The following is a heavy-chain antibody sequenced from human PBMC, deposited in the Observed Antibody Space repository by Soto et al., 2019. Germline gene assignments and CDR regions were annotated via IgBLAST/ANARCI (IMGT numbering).Heavy chain of an antibody. J-gene: IGHJ5*01. D-gene: IGHD1-1*01. CDR2: MSGDGKTI. CDR1: GFTFSNYF. CDR3: ARTYVPGIAGFDS. Sequence: PGGSLRLSCAASGFTFSNYFMHWVRQVPGEGLVWVSRMSGDGKTISYEDSVKGRFTISRDNAKNTLYLQMNSLRVEDTAVYYCARTYVPGIAGFDSWGQGTLVTVSS. V-gene: IGHV3-74*01.